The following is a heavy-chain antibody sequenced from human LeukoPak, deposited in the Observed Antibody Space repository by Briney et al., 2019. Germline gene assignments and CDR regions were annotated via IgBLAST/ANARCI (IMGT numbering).Heavy chain of an antibody. CDR1: GGSFRGNY. CDR2: INHSGST. J-gene: IGHJ3*02. CDR3: ARVGVTTLNAFDI. D-gene: IGHD4-17*01. Sequence: SETLSLTCAVYGGSFRGNYWSWIRQPPGKGLEWIGEINHSGSTNYNPSLKSRVTISVDTSKSQFSLKLSSVTAADTAVYYCARVGVTTLNAFDIWGQGTMVTVSS. V-gene: IGHV4-34*01.